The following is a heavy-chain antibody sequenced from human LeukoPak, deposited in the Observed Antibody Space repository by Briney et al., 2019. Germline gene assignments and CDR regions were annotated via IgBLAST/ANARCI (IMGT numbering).Heavy chain of an antibody. Sequence: TGGSLRPSCAASGFTFSSYAMSWVRQAPGKGLEWVSAISGSGGSTYYAESVKGRFTISRDNSKNTLYLQMNSLRAEDTAVYYCAKDRYSSGWYSYWGQGTLVTVSS. CDR3: AKDRYSSGWYSY. CDR2: ISGSGGST. V-gene: IGHV3-23*01. D-gene: IGHD6-19*01. CDR1: GFTFSSYA. J-gene: IGHJ4*02.